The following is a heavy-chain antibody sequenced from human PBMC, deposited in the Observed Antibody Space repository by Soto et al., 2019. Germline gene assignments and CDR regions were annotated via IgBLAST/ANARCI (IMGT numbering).Heavy chain of an antibody. D-gene: IGHD7-27*01. Sequence: QVQLQQWGAGLLKPSETLSLNCAVTGGSLSGYYWSWIRQPPGKGLEWIGHIYDGGRTYNNPSLESRVTMSVDTSKSQLSLTLSSVSAADTAVYYCARGPSGDKVDSWGQGTLVTVSS. V-gene: IGHV4-34*01. CDR3: ARGPSGDKVDS. CDR1: GGSLSGYY. J-gene: IGHJ4*02. CDR2: IYDGGRT.